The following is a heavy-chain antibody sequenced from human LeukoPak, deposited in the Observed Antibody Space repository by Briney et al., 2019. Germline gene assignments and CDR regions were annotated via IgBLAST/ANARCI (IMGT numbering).Heavy chain of an antibody. CDR3: ARGGGLDV. V-gene: IGHV3-7*03. CDR2: IKQDGSAK. J-gene: IGHJ6*02. Sequence: PGGSLRLSCAASGFTFSRYWMTWVRQAPGKGLAWVANIKQDGSAKYYMDSVKGRFTISRDNAKNSLYLQMSNLRAEDTAVYFCARGGGLDVWGQGATVTVSS. D-gene: IGHD3-16*01. CDR1: GFTFSRYW.